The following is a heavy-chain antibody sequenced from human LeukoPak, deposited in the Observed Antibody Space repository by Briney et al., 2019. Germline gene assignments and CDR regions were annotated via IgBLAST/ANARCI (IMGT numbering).Heavy chain of an antibody. CDR3: ARGVLRWARSDYFDY. V-gene: IGHV4-34*01. J-gene: IGHJ4*02. Sequence: SETLCLTCAAYGGSFSGYYWSWIRQPPGKGLEWIGEMNHSGSTNYTPSLKSRVTISVDTSKNQFSLKLSSVTAADTAVYYCARGVLRWARSDYFDYWGQGTLVTVSS. CDR2: MNHSGST. D-gene: IGHD5-12*01. CDR1: GGSFSGYY.